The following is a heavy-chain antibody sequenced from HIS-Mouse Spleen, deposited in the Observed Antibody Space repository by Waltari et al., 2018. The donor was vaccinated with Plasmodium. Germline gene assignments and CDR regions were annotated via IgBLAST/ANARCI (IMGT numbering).Heavy chain of an antibody. CDR2: IKQDGSEK. CDR1: GFTFSSYW. J-gene: IGHJ4*02. V-gene: IGHV3-7*01. CDR3: ARGRYSSSWYYFDY. Sequence: EVQLVESGGGLVQPGGSLSPSCAASGFTFSSYWMVWVRQAPGKGLEWVANIKQDGSEKYYVDSVKGRFTISRDNAKNSLYLQMNSLRAEDTAVYYCARGRYSSSWYYFDYWGQGTLVTVSS. D-gene: IGHD6-13*01.